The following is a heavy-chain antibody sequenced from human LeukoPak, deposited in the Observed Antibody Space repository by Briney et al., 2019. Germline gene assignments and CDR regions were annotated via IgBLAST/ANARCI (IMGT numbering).Heavy chain of an antibody. V-gene: IGHV3-48*02. CDR2: ISSSSSAI. CDR3: AQKGGTDH. D-gene: IGHD2-15*01. J-gene: IGHJ4*02. CDR1: GFTFSRFG. Sequence: GGSLRLSCAASGFTFSRFGMNWVRQAPGKGLEWISYISSSSSAIYYADSVKGRFTTSRDNAKNSLYLQMNSLRDEDTAVYYCAQKGGTDHWGQGTLVTVSS.